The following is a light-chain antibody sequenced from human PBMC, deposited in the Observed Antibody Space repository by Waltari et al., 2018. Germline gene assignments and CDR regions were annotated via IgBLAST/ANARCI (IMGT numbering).Light chain of an antibody. CDR2: DVS. Sequence: QSALTQPASVSGSPGQSVTIFCAGTSNDVGGYNSVAWYQEHPGQAPRVIIYDVSDRPSGVSDRCSGSKSGNPASLTLSGLQAEDEAEYYCSSQSSNDVVLFGGGTKLTVL. CDR3: SSQSSNDVVL. V-gene: IGLV2-14*01. CDR1: SNDVGGYNS. J-gene: IGLJ2*01.